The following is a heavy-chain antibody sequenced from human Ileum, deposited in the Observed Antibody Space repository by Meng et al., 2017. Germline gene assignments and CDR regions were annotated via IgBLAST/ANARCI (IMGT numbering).Heavy chain of an antibody. D-gene: IGHD1-7*01. J-gene: IGHJ4*02. V-gene: IGHV1-2*06. CDR2: INSNSGGT. Sequence: QVHVVQSGAAVKNPGASVKVSCKPSGYSFTGYYMHWVRQAPGQGLEWMGRINSNSGGTNYAQKFKGRVTLTRDISTVYMELSSLRSDDTAVYYCASRNYNYDDYFEYWGQGTLVTVSS. CDR3: ASRNYNYDDYFEY. CDR1: GYSFTGYY.